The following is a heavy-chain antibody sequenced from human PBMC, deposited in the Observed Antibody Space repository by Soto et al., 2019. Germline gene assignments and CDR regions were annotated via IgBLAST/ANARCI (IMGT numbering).Heavy chain of an antibody. V-gene: IGHV2-5*02. CDR1: GFSLSTNGVG. Sequence: ESGPTLVNPTQTLTLTCTFSGFSLSTNGVGVGWIRQPPGKALEWLALIYWDDDKRYSPSLKSRLTITKDTSKNQVVLTMTNMDPVDTATYYCAQRDCSSTSCFTDYFDYWGQGTLVTVSS. D-gene: IGHD2-2*01. J-gene: IGHJ4*02. CDR2: IYWDDDK. CDR3: AQRDCSSTSCFTDYFDY.